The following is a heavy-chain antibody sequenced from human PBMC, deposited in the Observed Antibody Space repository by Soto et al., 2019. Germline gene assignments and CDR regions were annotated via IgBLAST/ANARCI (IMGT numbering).Heavy chain of an antibody. CDR1: GFTFNIYA. J-gene: IGHJ4*02. D-gene: IGHD3-10*01. V-gene: IGHV3-23*01. CDR3: WKAPGEAPAVTQDDF. Sequence: EVQLLESGGGLVQPGGSLRLSCVVSGFTFNIYAMSWVRQAPGKGLEWVSAISGNGNTYYADSVKGRFSISRDNSKNTVYLQMNSRRAEDTAVYYCWKAPGEAPAVTQDDFWGQGTLVTVSS. CDR2: ISGNGNT.